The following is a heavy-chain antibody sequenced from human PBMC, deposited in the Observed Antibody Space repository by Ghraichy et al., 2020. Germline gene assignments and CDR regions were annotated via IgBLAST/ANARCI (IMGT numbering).Heavy chain of an antibody. CDR2: LYFDGAT. Sequence: SETLSRTCSVSGGSITNTYYYWAWIRQPPGKGLEWIGSLYFDGATYYNSSLSSRVFISVDTSKNLFSLKLTSVTTKDTAVYFCAKGKRFNLNPEAFDSWGQGALVTVSS. CDR3: AKGKRFNLNPEAFDS. J-gene: IGHJ4*02. V-gene: IGHV4-39*01. CDR1: GGSITNTYYY. D-gene: IGHD1-20*01.